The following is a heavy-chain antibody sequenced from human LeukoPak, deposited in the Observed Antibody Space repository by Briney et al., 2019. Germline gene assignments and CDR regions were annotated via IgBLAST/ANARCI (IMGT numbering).Heavy chain of an antibody. J-gene: IGHJ4*02. D-gene: IGHD3-22*01. CDR3: XXXXXXXXXDSSGYYELDY. CDR1: GYTFTSYG. Sequence: GASVKVSCKASGYTFTSYGISWVRQAPGQGLEWMGWISAYNGNTNYAQKLQGRVTMTTDTSTSTAYMELRSLRSDDTAVYYCXXXXXXXXXDSSGYYELDYWGQGTLVTVSS. V-gene: IGHV1-18*01. CDR2: ISAYNGNT.